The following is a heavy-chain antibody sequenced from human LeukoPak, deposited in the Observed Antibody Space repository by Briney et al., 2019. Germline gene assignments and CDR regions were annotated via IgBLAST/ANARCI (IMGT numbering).Heavy chain of an antibody. V-gene: IGHV1-2*02. D-gene: IGHD3-10*01. J-gene: IGHJ4*02. Sequence: ASVKVSCKASGYTFTSYYMHWVRQAPGQGLEWMGWINPNSGGTNYAQKFQGRVTMTRDTSISTAYMELSRLRSDDTAVYYCARVGRGSGSYSSFDYWGQGTLVTVSS. CDR1: GYTFTSYY. CDR2: INPNSGGT. CDR3: ARVGRGSGSYSSFDY.